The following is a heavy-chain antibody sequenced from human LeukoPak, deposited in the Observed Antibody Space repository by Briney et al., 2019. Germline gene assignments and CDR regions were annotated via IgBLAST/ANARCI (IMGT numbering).Heavy chain of an antibody. D-gene: IGHD1-1*01. V-gene: IGHV3-23*01. CDR1: GFTFSSYA. J-gene: IGHJ4*02. Sequence: GGSLRLSCAASGFTFSSYAMSWVRQAPGKGLEWVSAISGSGGSTYYADTVKGRFTISRDNSKNTLYLQMNSLRAEDTAVYYCAKGVPWYRGPYYFDYWGQGTLVTVSS. CDR3: AKGVPWYRGPYYFDY. CDR2: ISGSGGST.